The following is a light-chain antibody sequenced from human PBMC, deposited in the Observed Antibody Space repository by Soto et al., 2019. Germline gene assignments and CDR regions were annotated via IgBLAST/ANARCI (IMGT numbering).Light chain of an antibody. CDR3: SSYTSSSTLV. J-gene: IGLJ3*02. CDR2: EVS. V-gene: IGLV2-14*01. CDR1: SSDIGGYNY. Sequence: QSVLTQPASVSGSPGQSITMSCTGTSSDIGGYNYVSWYQQHPGKAPKLTIFEVSNRPSGVSNRFSGSKSGNTASLTISGLQAEDEADYYCSSYTSSSTLVFGGGTKLTVL.